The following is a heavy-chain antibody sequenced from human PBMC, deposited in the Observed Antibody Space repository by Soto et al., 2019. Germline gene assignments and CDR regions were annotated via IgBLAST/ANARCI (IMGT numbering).Heavy chain of an antibody. J-gene: IGHJ3*01. Sequence: GGSLRLSCVASGFNFNSHALNWVRQAPGKGLEWVSSISGNSGYIFYADSLKGRFTTSRDNARNSVYLQMDSLRAEDTAVYYCAAEVTSDAFDFWGQGTVVTVSS. V-gene: IGHV3-21*06. CDR2: ISGNSGYI. CDR3: AAEVTSDAFDF. CDR1: GFNFNSHA. D-gene: IGHD2-21*02.